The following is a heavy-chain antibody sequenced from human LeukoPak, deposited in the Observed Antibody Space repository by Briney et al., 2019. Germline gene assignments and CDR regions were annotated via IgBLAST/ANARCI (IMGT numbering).Heavy chain of an antibody. CDR1: GFTFSSYW. CDR3: ARDVPVAWIDY. Sequence: GGSLRLSCAASGFTFSSYWMHWVRQAPGKGLVWVSRINSDGSSTSYADPVKGRFTISRDNAKNTLYLQMNSLRAEDTAVYYCARDVPVAWIDYWGQGTLVTVSS. CDR2: INSDGSST. D-gene: IGHD6-19*01. V-gene: IGHV3-74*01. J-gene: IGHJ4*02.